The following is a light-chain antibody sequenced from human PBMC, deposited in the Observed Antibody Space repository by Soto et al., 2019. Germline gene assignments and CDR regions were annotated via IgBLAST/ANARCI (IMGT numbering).Light chain of an antibody. Sequence: DLQMTQSPSSLSASVGDRVTITCQASQDISNSLNWYQQKQGKAPKRLIYDASNLETGVPSRFSGSSSGTHFTFIISSLRPEDIATYYCQQYDDLPLTFGGGTKVEIK. V-gene: IGKV1-33*01. CDR2: DAS. CDR3: QQYDDLPLT. CDR1: QDISNS. J-gene: IGKJ4*01.